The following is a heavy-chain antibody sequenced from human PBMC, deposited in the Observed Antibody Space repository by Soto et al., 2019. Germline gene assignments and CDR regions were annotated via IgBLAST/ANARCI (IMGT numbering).Heavy chain of an antibody. CDR3: ARQDGYNYGFDL. V-gene: IGHV4-38-2*01. D-gene: IGHD5-18*01. Sequence: PXETLCLTYSVAGYSISSGYYWGWIRQTPGKGLEWIASIYHSGSTYCNPSLKSRVTISVDTSKNQFSLKLTSVTAADTAVYYCARQDGYNYGFDLWGQGNLVTVSS. CDR2: IYHSGST. J-gene: IGHJ5*02. CDR1: GYSISSGYY.